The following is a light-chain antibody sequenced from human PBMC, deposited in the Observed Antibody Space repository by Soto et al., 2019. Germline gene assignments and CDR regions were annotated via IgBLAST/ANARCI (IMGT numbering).Light chain of an antibody. Sequence: EIVLTQSPATLSLYPGERAILSCRASQSVSTYLAWYQQKPGQAPRLLIFDASNRATGIPARFSGSGSGTDFTLTISSLEPEDFAVYYCQQRADWPATFGPGTNVDI. J-gene: IGKJ3*01. CDR1: QSVSTY. CDR3: QQRADWPAT. V-gene: IGKV3-11*01. CDR2: DAS.